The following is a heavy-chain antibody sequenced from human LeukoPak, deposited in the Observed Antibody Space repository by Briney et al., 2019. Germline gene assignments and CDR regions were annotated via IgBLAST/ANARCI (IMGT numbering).Heavy chain of an antibody. CDR1: GFTFSSYA. Sequence: GGSLRLSCAASGFTFSSYAMSWVRQAPGKGLEWVSDISGSGGSTYYADSVKGRFTISRDNSKNTLYLQMNSLRAEDTAVYYCAKDLLLWFGELFNYSDYWGQGTLVTVSS. CDR2: ISGSGGST. V-gene: IGHV3-23*01. D-gene: IGHD3-10*01. CDR3: AKDLLLWFGELFNYSDY. J-gene: IGHJ4*02.